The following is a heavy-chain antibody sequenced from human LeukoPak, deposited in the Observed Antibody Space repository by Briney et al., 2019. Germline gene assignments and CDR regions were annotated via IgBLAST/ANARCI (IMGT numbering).Heavy chain of an antibody. V-gene: IGHV5-51*01. CDR1: GYSFSTFW. Sequence: GESLKISCRGSGYSFSTFWIGWVRQMPGKGLEWMGVIYPGDSDTRYSPSFHGLVTISADKSISTAYLQWSSLKASDTAMYYCAKTIASLGSGARYFDPWGQGTMITVSS. CDR2: IYPGDSDT. D-gene: IGHD5/OR15-5a*01. CDR3: AKTIASLGSGARYFDP. J-gene: IGHJ5*02.